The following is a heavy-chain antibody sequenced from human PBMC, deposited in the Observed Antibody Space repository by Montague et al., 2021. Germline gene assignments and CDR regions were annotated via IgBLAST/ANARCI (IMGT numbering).Heavy chain of an antibody. CDR2: ISGSGGST. CDR1: GFTFNSYA. D-gene: IGHD3-16*01. V-gene: IGHV3-23*01. Sequence: SLRLSCAASGFTFNSYAMSWVRQAPGKGLEWVSGISGSGGSTYYVDSVKGRFTISRDNSKNTLYLQMNSLRAEDTAVYYCAKDQSLIITTFGDIIDHRAIDIWGQGTTVTVSS. J-gene: IGHJ3*02. CDR3: AKDQSLIITTFGDIIDHRAIDI.